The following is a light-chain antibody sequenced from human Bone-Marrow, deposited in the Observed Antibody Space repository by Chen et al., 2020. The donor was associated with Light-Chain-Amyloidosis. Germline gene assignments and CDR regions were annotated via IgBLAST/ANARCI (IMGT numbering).Light chain of an antibody. CDR2: SNS. CDR3: QTYDTTLSAPV. Sequence: QSVLTQPPSVSGAPGQRVTISCAGSSANIGTGYDVHWYQQPPGSAPKVVIYSNSNRPSGVPDRFSGSKAGTPASLVITGLQAEDEADYYCQTYDTTLSAPVFGGGTRLTVL. V-gene: IGLV1-40*01. J-gene: IGLJ2*01. CDR1: SANIGTGYD.